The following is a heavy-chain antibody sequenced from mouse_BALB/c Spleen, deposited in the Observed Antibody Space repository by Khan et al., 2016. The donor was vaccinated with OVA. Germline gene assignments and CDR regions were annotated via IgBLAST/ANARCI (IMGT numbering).Heavy chain of an antibody. CDR3: ARVGYNGTMDF. CDR2: INTYTGEP. Sequence: QIQLVQSGPELKKPGETVQISCKASGFTFTNYGMNWVRQAPGKGLKWMGWINTYTGEPTFTDDFKGRFAFSLETSASTAYLQINSLKNEDTATNFSARVGYNGTMDFWGQGTSVTVSS. J-gene: IGHJ4*01. D-gene: IGHD2-14*01. CDR1: GFTFTNYG. V-gene: IGHV9-3-1*01.